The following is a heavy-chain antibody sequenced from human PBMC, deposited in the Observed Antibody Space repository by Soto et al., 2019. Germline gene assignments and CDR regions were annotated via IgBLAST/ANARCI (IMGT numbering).Heavy chain of an antibody. CDR3: ARDLSPDSSGYYYQYYFDY. D-gene: IGHD3-22*01. Sequence: GGSLRLSCAASGFTFSSYSMNWVRQAPGKGLEWVSSISSSSSYIYYADSVKGRFTIPRDNAKNSLYLQMNSLRAEDTAVYYCARDLSPDSSGYYYQYYFDYWGQGTLVTVSS. CDR2: ISSSSSYI. V-gene: IGHV3-21*01. CDR1: GFTFSSYS. J-gene: IGHJ4*02.